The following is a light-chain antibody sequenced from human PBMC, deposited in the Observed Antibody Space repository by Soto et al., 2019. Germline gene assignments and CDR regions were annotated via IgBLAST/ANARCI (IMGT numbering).Light chain of an antibody. J-gene: IGKJ1*01. CDR3: HQYYTWPRT. CDR1: QTVTTD. V-gene: IGKV3-15*01. Sequence: EIVMTQSPVTLSVSPGERATLSCRASQTVTTDLAWYQQKPGQAPRLVIHGASTRATDFPARFSGSGSGTEFTLTISSLLSEDIAVYYCHQYYTWPRTFGQGTKVEIK. CDR2: GAS.